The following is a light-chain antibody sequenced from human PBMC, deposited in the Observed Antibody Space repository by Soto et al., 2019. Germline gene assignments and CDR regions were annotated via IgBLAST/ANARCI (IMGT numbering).Light chain of an antibody. Sequence: DIQMTQSPSSLPASVGDRVTVSCRANQTINYYLNWYQQKPGEAPTLLIYRASTLHGGVTSRFSGSGSGTDFTLTIESLQSEEFATYFCQQSERAPFTFGPGTKLEIK. CDR3: QQSERAPFT. V-gene: IGKV1-39*01. J-gene: IGKJ3*01. CDR1: QTINYY. CDR2: RAS.